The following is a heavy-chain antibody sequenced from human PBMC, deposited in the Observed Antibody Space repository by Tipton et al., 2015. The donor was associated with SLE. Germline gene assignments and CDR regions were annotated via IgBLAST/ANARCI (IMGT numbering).Heavy chain of an antibody. Sequence: GSLRLSCAASGFTFSSYSMNWVRQAPGKGLEWVSSISSSSSYIYYADSVKGRFTISRDNAKNSLYLQMNSLRAEDAAVYYCARSDAGGYCSSTSCYWDAFDIWGQGTMVTVFS. CDR2: ISSSSSYI. CDR1: GFTFSSYS. V-gene: IGHV3-21*01. D-gene: IGHD2-2*01. J-gene: IGHJ3*02. CDR3: ARSDAGGYCSSTSCYWDAFDI.